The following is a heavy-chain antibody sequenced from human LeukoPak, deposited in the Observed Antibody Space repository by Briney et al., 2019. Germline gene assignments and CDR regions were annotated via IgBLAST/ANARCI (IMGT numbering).Heavy chain of an antibody. Sequence: ASVKVSCKASGGTFSSYTISWVRQAPGQGLEWMGGIIPIFGTANYAQKFQGRVTITADKSTSTAYMELSGLRSEDTAVYYCATGGAVIYYFDYWGQGTLVTVSS. CDR2: IIPIFGTA. D-gene: IGHD2-21*01. J-gene: IGHJ4*02. CDR3: ATGGAVIYYFDY. V-gene: IGHV1-69*06. CDR1: GGTFSSYT.